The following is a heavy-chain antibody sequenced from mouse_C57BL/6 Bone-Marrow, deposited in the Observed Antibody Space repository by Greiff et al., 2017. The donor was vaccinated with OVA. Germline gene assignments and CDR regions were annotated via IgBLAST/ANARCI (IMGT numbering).Heavy chain of an antibody. Sequence: VQLQQPGAELVRPGSSVKLSCKASGYTFTSYWMDWVKQRPGQGLEWIGNIYPSDSETHYNQKFKDKATLTVDKSSSTAYMQLSSLTSEDSAVYYCARMGYGSSYEGYFDVWGTGTTVTVSS. J-gene: IGHJ1*03. V-gene: IGHV1-61*01. CDR2: IYPSDSET. CDR3: ARMGYGSSYEGYFDV. D-gene: IGHD1-1*01. CDR1: GYTFTSYW.